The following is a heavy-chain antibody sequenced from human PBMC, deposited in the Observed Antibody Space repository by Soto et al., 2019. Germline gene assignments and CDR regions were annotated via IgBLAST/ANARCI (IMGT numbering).Heavy chain of an antibody. CDR1: GFTFSSYW. Sequence: PGGSLRLSCAASGFTFSSYWMHWVRQAPGKGLVWVSRISDDGSRADYADSVKGRFTISRDNAKNTLYLEMHVLRADDTAVYYCTRGPRPSSVGTGAFWGQGTPVTVSS. CDR3: TRGPRPSSVGTGAF. V-gene: IGHV3-74*01. CDR2: ISDDGSRA. J-gene: IGHJ4*02. D-gene: IGHD3-10*01.